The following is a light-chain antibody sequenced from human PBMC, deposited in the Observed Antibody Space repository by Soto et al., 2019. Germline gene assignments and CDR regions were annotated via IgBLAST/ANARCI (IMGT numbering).Light chain of an antibody. V-gene: IGKV3-20*01. CDR2: GAS. J-gene: IGKJ5*01. CDR1: QRVSNSY. CDR3: QQYDSSPPHT. Sequence: EIVLTQSPGTLSLSPGERATISCRASQRVSNSYLALYQQKPGQPLRLLIYGASSRATGIPDRFSGSGSAQDFTLTISRLEPEDFAVYCCQQYDSSPPHTFGQGTRLDFK.